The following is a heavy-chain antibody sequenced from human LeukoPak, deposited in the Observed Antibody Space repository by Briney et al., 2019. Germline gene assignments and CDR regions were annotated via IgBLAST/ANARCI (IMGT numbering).Heavy chain of an antibody. J-gene: IGHJ4*02. CDR1: GGSVSSTEFY. V-gene: IGHV4-39*01. CDR3: ARLSKGRYFDYIFDY. D-gene: IGHD3-9*01. CDR2: IYYTGST. Sequence: SETLSLTCTVSGGSVSSTEFYWGWIRQPPGKGLQWIGNIYYTGSTYYNPSLNRRVTMSVDTSQNQISLKMTSVTAADTAVYYCARLSKGRYFDYIFDYWGQGTLVTVSS.